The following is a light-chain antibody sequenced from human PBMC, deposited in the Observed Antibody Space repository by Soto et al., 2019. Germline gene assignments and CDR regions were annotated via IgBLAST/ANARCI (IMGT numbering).Light chain of an antibody. V-gene: IGKV3-11*01. J-gene: IGKJ5*01. Sequence: VLTQSPATLSLSPGERATLSYRASQSVRSHLAWYLQKPGQAPRLLIYDASNRAAGIPARFSGSGSATDFSLTISRLEPEDFAVYYCQQRHIWPPLTFGQGTRVEI. CDR2: DAS. CDR1: QSVRSH. CDR3: QQRHIWPPLT.